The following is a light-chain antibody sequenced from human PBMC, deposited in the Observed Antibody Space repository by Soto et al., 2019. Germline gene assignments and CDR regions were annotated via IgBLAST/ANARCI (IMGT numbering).Light chain of an antibody. V-gene: IGKV1-9*01. J-gene: IGKJ4*01. CDR1: QGIGSY. Sequence: DTQLTQSPSFLSASVGDRVTITCRASQGIGSYLAWYQQKPGKAPKLLIYVASTLQSGVPSRFSGSGSETEFTLTISSLQPEDFATYYCQQFGSYPLTFGGGTEVEIK. CDR2: VAS. CDR3: QQFGSYPLT.